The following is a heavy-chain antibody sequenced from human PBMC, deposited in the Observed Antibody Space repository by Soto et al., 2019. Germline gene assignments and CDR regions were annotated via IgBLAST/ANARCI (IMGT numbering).Heavy chain of an antibody. D-gene: IGHD4-17*01. V-gene: IGHV4-39*01. J-gene: IGHJ4*02. CDR3: ANSYGDYVSY. CDR2: IYYSGST. Sequence: QLQLQESGPGLVKPSETLSLTCTVSGGSISSSTYYWGWIRQPPGKGLEWIGSIYYSGSTYYNPSLKSRVTISVDTSKNQFALKLSSVTAADTAVYYCANSYGDYVSYWGQGTLVTVSS. CDR1: GGSISSSTYY.